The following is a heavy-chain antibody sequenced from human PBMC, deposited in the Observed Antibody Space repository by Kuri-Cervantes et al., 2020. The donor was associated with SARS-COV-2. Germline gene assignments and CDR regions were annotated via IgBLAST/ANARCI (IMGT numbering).Heavy chain of an antibody. V-gene: IGHV3-13*04. Sequence: GGSLRLSCAASGFTFSSYDMHWVRQATGKGLEWVSAIGTAGDTYYPGSVKGRFTISRDNAKNTLYLQMNSLRVEETAVYYCARAAGDDFWSGYYLDYYYYMGVLGKGNTVPVYS. CDR2: IGTAGDT. D-gene: IGHD3-3*01. CDR3: ARAAGDDFWSGYYLDYYYYMGV. J-gene: IGHJ6*03. CDR1: GFTFSSYD.